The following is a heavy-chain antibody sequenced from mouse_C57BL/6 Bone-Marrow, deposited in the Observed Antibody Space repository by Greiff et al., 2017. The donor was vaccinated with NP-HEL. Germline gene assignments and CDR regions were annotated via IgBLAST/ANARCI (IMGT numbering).Heavy chain of an antibody. CDR1: GYTFTSYG. V-gene: IGHV1-81*01. CDR2: IYPRSGNT. J-gene: IGHJ2*01. CDR3: ARLYYYGSSYPLFDY. Sequence: VQLQQSGAELARPGASVKLSCKASGYTFTSYGISWVKQRTGQGLEWIGEIYPRSGNTYYNEKFKGKATLTADKSSSTAYMELRSLTSEDSAVYFCARLYYYGSSYPLFDYWGQGTTLTVSS. D-gene: IGHD1-1*01.